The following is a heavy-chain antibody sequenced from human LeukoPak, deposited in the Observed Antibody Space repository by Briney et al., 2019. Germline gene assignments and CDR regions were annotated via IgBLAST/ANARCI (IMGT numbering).Heavy chain of an antibody. Sequence: GESLRISCKGSGYRFTSYWIDWVRQMPGKGLEWMGRIDPSDSYTNYSPSFQGHVTISADNSISTAYLQWSGLKASDTAMYYCARRATSVRGIPLFDYWGQGTTVTVSS. CDR1: GYRFTSYW. V-gene: IGHV5-10-1*01. J-gene: IGHJ4*03. CDR3: ARRATSVRGIPLFDY. CDR2: IDPSDSYT. D-gene: IGHD3-10*01.